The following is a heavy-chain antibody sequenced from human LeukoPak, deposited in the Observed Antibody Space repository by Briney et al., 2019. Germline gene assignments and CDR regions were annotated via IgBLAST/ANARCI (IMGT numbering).Heavy chain of an antibody. CDR1: GGSISSGGYY. CDR2: IYYSGST. CDR3: ARGLTSVTTCYFDY. Sequence: SETLSLTCTVSGGSISSGGYYWSWIRQHPGKGLEWFGYIYYSGSTYYNPSLKSRVTISVDTSKNLFSLKLSSVTAADTAVYYCARGLTSVTTCYFDYWGQGTLVTVSS. V-gene: IGHV4-31*03. D-gene: IGHD4-17*01. J-gene: IGHJ4*02.